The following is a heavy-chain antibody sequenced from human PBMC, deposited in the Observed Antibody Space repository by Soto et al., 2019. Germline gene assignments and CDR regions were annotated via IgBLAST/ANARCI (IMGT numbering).Heavy chain of an antibody. Sequence: PGGSLRLSCAASGFTFSSYAMSWVRQAPGKGLEWVSAVSGDGGTTWNADSVKGRFTISRDHSENTLYLQMNSLRAEDTAIYYCAKDQRPGPNTIFGVAMDYWGQGTLVTVSS. D-gene: IGHD3-3*01. V-gene: IGHV3-23*01. CDR1: GFTFSSYA. J-gene: IGHJ4*02. CDR3: AKDQRPGPNTIFGVAMDY. CDR2: VSGDGGTT.